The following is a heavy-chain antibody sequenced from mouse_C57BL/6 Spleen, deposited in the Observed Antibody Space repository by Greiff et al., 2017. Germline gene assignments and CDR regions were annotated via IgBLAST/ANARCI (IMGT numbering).Heavy chain of an antibody. Sequence: EVKLVESGPGLVKPSQSLSLTCPVTGYSITSGYYWSCIRQFPENKLEWMGYISYDGSNNYNPSFKNRISITRDTSKNQVFLKLNSVTTEDTATYYCARELGDYFDYWGQGTTLTVS. J-gene: IGHJ2*01. CDR2: ISYDGSN. D-gene: IGHD3-3*01. CDR3: ARELGDYFDY. V-gene: IGHV3-6*01. CDR1: GYSITSGYY.